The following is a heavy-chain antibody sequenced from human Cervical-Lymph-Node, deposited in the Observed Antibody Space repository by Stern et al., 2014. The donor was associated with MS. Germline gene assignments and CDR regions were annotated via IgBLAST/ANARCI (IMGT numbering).Heavy chain of an antibody. Sequence: QLQLQESGPGLVKPSQTLSLTCTVSGGSINSGGHYWSWIRQYPGKGLEWIGYIYYSGSTYYSPSLKSRFTISVDTSKNQFSLKLSSVTAADTAVYYCARVRGSGRDLEWLLDSWGQGTQVTVSS. J-gene: IGHJ4*02. V-gene: IGHV4-31*03. D-gene: IGHD3-3*01. CDR3: ARVRGSGRDLEWLLDS. CDR2: IYYSGST. CDR1: GGSINSGGHY.